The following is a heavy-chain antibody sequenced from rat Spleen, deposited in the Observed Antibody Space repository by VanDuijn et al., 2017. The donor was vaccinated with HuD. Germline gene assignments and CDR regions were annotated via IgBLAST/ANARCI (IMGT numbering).Heavy chain of an antibody. CDR1: GFSLSSYG. J-gene: IGHJ3*01. CDR3: ARGGYNYGWFAY. D-gene: IGHD1-9*01. CDR2: IWGDGST. V-gene: IGHV2-13*01. Sequence: QVHLKESGPGLVQPSQTLSLTCTVSGFSLSSYGVIWVRQPPGKGLEWMGGIWGDGSTNYNSALKSRLSISRDTSKNQVFLKMNSLQSEDTTTYYCARGGYNYGWFAYWGQGTLVTVSS.